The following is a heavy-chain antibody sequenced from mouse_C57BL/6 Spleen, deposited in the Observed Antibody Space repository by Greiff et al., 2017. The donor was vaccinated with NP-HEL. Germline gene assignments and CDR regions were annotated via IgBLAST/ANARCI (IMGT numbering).Heavy chain of an antibody. J-gene: IGHJ1*03. CDR3: AITGTSDWYFDV. V-gene: IGHV1-61*01. CDR2: IYPSDSET. Sequence: QVQLQQPGAELVRPGSSVKLSCKASGYTFTSYWMDWVKQRPGQGLEWIGNIYPSDSETHYNQKFKDKATLTVDKSSSTAYMQLSSLTSEDSAVYFCAITGTSDWYFDVWGTGTTVTVSS. D-gene: IGHD4-1*01. CDR1: GYTFTSYW.